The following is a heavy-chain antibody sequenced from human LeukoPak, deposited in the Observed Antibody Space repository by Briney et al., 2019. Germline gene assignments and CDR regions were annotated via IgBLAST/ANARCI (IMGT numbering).Heavy chain of an antibody. J-gene: IGHJ5*02. Sequence: SETLSLTCTVSGGSINSYYWSWIRQPPGKGLEWIGYIYYSGSTNYNPSLKSRVIISVHTSKNQFSLKLSSVTAADTAVYYCARLTGYSSESWFDPWGQGTLVTVSS. D-gene: IGHD3-9*01. CDR3: ARLTGYSSESWFDP. CDR2: IYYSGST. CDR1: GGSINSYY. V-gene: IGHV4-59*01.